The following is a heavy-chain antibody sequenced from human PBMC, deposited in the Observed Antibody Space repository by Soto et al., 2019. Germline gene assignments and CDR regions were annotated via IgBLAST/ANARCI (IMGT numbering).Heavy chain of an antibody. CDR1: GFICSSYD. J-gene: IGHJ3*02. CDR2: ILVGGST. V-gene: IGHV3-23*01. D-gene: IGHD2-8*02. CDR3: AKATATGGGAFEI. Sequence: GGSLRLSCVVSGFICSSYDMSWVRQAPGKGLEWVSTILVGGSTHYEDSVKGRFTISRDTSKNTVYLQMNSLTAGDTAVYYCAKATATGGGAFEICGQGTMVTVSS.